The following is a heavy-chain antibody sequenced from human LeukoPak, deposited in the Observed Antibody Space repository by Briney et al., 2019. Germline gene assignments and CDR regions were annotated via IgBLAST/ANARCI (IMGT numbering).Heavy chain of an antibody. CDR2: IYYSGST. D-gene: IGHD1-26*01. V-gene: IGHV4-39*01. CDR1: GGSISSRSHY. CDR3: ARGRGSYYY. Sequence: SETLSLTCTVSGGSISSRSHYWVWIRQPPGKGLEWLGSIYYSGSTSYNPSLKRRVTISVDTSKNQFSLKLSSVTAADTAVYYCARGRGSYYYWGQGTLVTVSS. J-gene: IGHJ4*02.